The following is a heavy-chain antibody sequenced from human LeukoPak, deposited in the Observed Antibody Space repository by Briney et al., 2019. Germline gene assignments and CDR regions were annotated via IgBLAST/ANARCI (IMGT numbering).Heavy chain of an antibody. CDR2: ISWNSGSI. CDR1: GFTSDDYA. J-gene: IGHJ4*02. Sequence: PGGSLRLSCAASGFTSDDYAMHWVRQAPGKGLEWVSGISWNSGSIGYADSVKGRFTISRDNAKNSLYLQMNSLRAEDTALYYCAKASGFTVTPGYFDYWGQGTLVTVSS. V-gene: IGHV3-9*02. D-gene: IGHD4-17*01. CDR3: AKASGFTVTPGYFDY.